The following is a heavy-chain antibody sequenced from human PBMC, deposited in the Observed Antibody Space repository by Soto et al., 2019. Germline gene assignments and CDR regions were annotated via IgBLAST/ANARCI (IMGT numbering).Heavy chain of an antibody. CDR3: ARDDVRFDGDRCSGVPFDL. CDR1: GFTVSSKY. V-gene: IGHV3-66*01. D-gene: IGHD2-15*01. CDR2: IQSGGTT. Sequence: EVQLVESGGALVQPGGSLRLSCAASGFTVSSKYMSWVRQAPGKGLEWVSLIQSGGTTYYADSVKGRFTISRDTTENTVDLQIDSLSAEDTAVYDCARDDVRFDGDRCSGVPFDLWGKGNTVPGCS. J-gene: IGHJ6*04.